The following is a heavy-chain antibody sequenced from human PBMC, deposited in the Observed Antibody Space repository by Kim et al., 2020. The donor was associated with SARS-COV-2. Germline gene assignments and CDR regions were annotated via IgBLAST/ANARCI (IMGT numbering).Heavy chain of an antibody. CDR2: IYYSGST. CDR3: ARLGNGSGSYYRKFYYYYGMDG. Sequence: SETLSLTCTVSGGSISSSSYYWGWIRQPPGKGLEWIGSIYYSGSTYYNPSLKSRVTISVDTSKNQFSLKLSSVTAADTAVYYCARLGNGSGSYYRKFYYYYGMDGWGQATTVTVSS. D-gene: IGHD3-10*01. J-gene: IGHJ6*02. V-gene: IGHV4-39*01. CDR1: GGSISSSSYY.